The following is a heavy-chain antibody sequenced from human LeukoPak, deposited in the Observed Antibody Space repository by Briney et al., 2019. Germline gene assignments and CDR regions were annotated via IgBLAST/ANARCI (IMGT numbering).Heavy chain of an antibody. CDR3: ARDPKMIYRIVGTTGCFDY. D-gene: IGHD1-26*01. V-gene: IGHV3-7*01. CDR2: IKQDGSEK. Sequence: GGPLRLSCAASGFTFSSIWMSWVRQAPGKGLEWVANIKQDGSEKYYVDSVKGRFTVSRDNAKNSLYLQMNSLRAEDTAVYYCARDPKMIYRIVGTTGCFDYWGQGTLVTVSS. J-gene: IGHJ4*02. CDR1: GFTFSSIW.